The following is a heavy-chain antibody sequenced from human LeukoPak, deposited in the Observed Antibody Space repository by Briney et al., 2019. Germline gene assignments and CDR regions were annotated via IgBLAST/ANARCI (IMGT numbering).Heavy chain of an antibody. CDR3: AKGHYYGSGSLDY. Sequence: GGSLRLSCAASGFSFSNHGMHWVRQAPGKRLEWVAVIWDDGNNKRYANSVKGRFSISRDNSKNTLYVQMNSLRAEDTAVYYCAKGHYYGSGSLDYWGQGTLVTVSS. V-gene: IGHV3-33*06. D-gene: IGHD3-10*01. CDR1: GFSFSNHG. CDR2: IWDDGNNK. J-gene: IGHJ4*02.